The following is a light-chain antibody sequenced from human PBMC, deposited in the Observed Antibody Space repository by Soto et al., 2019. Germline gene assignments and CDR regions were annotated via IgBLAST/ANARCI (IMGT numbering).Light chain of an antibody. J-gene: IGLJ2*01. CDR2: FDS. CDR1: NLGSKS. CDR3: QVWDKSSDHVV. Sequence: SSVLTQPPSVSEAPGKTARITCGGNNLGSKSVNWYQQRPGQAPVLVIYFDSDRPSGIPERFSGSNSGNTSTLTISRVEAGDEADYFCQVWDKSSDHVVFGGGTKVTVL. V-gene: IGLV3-21*04.